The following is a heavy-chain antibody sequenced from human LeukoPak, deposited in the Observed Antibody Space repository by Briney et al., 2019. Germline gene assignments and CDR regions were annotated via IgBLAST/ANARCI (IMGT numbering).Heavy chain of an antibody. V-gene: IGHV3-48*03. D-gene: IGHD6-13*01. CDR2: ISSSGSTI. Sequence: QPGGSLRLSCAASGFTFSSYEMNWVRQAPGKGLEWVSYISSSGSTIYYADSVKGRFTISRDNAKNSLYLQMNSLRAEDTAVYYCARDQRGIAAASEYWGQGTLVTVSS. J-gene: IGHJ4*02. CDR1: GFTFSSYE. CDR3: ARDQRGIAAASEY.